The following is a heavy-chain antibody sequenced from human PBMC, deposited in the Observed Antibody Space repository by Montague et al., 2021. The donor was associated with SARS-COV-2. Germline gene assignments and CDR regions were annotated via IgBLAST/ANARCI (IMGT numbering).Heavy chain of an antibody. D-gene: IGHD3-16*01. V-gene: IGHV4-4*07. Sequence: SETLSLTCTVSGXSIASYYWGWVRQPAGKGLEWIGHIYASGSTNYRPSLKSRVRLSIDNPKNQFSLKLESLTAADTAVYYCVRDGGNWYYFDYWGQGALVTVSS. CDR3: VRDGGNWYYFDY. CDR2: IYASGST. CDR1: GXSIASYY. J-gene: IGHJ4*02.